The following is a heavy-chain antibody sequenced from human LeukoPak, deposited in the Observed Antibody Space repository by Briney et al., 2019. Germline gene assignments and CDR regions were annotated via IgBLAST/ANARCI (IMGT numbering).Heavy chain of an antibody. V-gene: IGHV3-74*01. Sequence: GGSLRLSCAASGFTFSSYWMHWVRQAPGKGLVWVSRINSDGSSTSYADSVKGRFTISRDNAKNTLYLQMNSLRAEDTAVYYCAKGVSSTSCYWFDPWGQGTLVTVSS. D-gene: IGHD2-2*01. CDR2: INSDGSST. CDR3: AKGVSSTSCYWFDP. J-gene: IGHJ5*02. CDR1: GFTFSSYW.